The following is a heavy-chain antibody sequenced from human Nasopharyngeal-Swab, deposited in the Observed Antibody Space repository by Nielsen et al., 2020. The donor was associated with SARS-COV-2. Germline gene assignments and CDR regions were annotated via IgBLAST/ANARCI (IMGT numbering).Heavy chain of an antibody. D-gene: IGHD2/OR15-2a*01. Sequence: VRQMPGKGLEWMGRIDPSDSYINYSPSFQGHVTISADKSISTAYLQWSSLKASDTAMYYCARDVLTSVSYYYYGMDVWGQGTTVTVSS. CDR2: IDPSDSYI. CDR3: ARDVLTSVSYYYYGMDV. V-gene: IGHV5-10-1*01. J-gene: IGHJ6*02.